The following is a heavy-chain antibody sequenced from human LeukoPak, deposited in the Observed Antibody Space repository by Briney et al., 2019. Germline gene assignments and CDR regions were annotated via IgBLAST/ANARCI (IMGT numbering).Heavy chain of an antibody. V-gene: IGHV1-69*04. D-gene: IGHD2-2*02. J-gene: IGHJ5*02. CDR2: IIPILGIA. CDR3: ARDPHCSSTSCDTRGDDWFDP. Sequence: ASVKVSCKASGGTFSSYTISWVRQALGQGLEWMGRIIPILGIANYAQKFQGRVTITADKSTSTAYMELSSLRSEDTAVYYCARDPHCSSTSCDTRGDDWFDPWGQGTLVTVSS. CDR1: GGTFSSYT.